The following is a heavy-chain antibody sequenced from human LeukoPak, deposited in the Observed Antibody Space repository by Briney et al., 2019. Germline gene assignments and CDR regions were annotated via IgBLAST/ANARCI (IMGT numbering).Heavy chain of an antibody. V-gene: IGHV3-7*05. CDR2: IKQDGSEK. J-gene: IGHJ6*02. CDR1: GFTFSSYW. D-gene: IGHD3-3*01. CDR3: ARVRPDTIFGVVRYYYYYGMDV. Sequence: GGSLRLSCAASGFTFSSYWMSWVRQAPGKGLGWVANIKQDGSEKYYVDSVKGRFTISRDNAKNSLYLQMNSLRAEDTAVYYCARVRPDTIFGVVRYYYYYGMDVWGQGTTVTVSS.